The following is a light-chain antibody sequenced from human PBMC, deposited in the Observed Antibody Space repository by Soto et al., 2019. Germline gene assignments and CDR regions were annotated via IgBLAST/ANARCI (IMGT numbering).Light chain of an antibody. CDR2: GAS. CDR3: QQRDKWPIT. J-gene: IGKJ5*01. V-gene: IGKV3D-20*02. CDR1: QIVTSNY. Sequence: EIVLTQSPGTLSSSPGERVTLSCRASQIVTSNYLAWYQQKRGQAPRLLIWGASIRATDLPDRFSGGGSGTDFTLTISGLEPEDFSVYYCQQRDKWPITFGQGTRLEIK.